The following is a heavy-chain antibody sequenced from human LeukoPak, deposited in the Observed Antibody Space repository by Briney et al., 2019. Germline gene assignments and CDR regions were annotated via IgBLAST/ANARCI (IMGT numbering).Heavy chain of an antibody. CDR2: ISGSGGST. CDR1: GFTFSSYA. Sequence: GGSLRLSCAGSGFTFSSYAMSWVRQAPGKGLEWVSGISGSGGSTYYADSVKGRFTISRDNTKNSLYLQMNSLRAEDTAVYYCARDYDFWSGYYTWDVWGKGTTVTVSS. J-gene: IGHJ6*04. CDR3: ARDYDFWSGYYTWDV. V-gene: IGHV3-23*01. D-gene: IGHD3-3*01.